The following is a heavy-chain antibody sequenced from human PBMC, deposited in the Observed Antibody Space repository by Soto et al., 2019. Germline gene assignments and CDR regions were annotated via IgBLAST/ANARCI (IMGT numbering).Heavy chain of an antibody. CDR1: GFDFSTYA. D-gene: IGHD4-17*01. CDR2: IINSGATT. V-gene: IGHV3-23*01. CDR3: AKDWPGTSTVTSDF. Sequence: EVHLLESGGTLVQHGGSLRLSCAASGFDFSTYAMTWVRQAPGKGLEWVSGIINSGATTYYADSAKGRFTISRDNSRNTLYLQMNSLRVDDTAMYYCAKDWPGTSTVTSDFWGQGTLVTVSS. J-gene: IGHJ4*02.